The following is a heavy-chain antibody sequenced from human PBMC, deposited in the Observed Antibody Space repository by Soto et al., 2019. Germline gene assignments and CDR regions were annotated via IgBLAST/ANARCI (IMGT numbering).Heavy chain of an antibody. D-gene: IGHD1-26*01. CDR1: GGSISSSSYY. V-gene: IGHV4-39*01. CDR3: ARFGWELLSLYYCDY. CDR2: IYYSGST. Sequence: SDTLSLTCTVSGGSISSSSYYWGWIRQPPGKGLEWIGSIYYSGSTYYNPSLKSRVTISVDTSKNQFSLKLSSVTAADTAVYYCARFGWELLSLYYCDYWGQGTLVTVS. J-gene: IGHJ4*02.